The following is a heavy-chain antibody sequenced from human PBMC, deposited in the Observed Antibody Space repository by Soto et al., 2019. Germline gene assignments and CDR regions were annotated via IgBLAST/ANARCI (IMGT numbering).Heavy chain of an antibody. CDR3: ARARRITGTIKYNWFEP. CDR1: GYTFTSYD. D-gene: IGHD1-7*01. CDR2: MNPNSGNT. V-gene: IGHV1-8*01. J-gene: IGHJ5*02. Sequence: ASLKVSCKASGYTFTSYDINWVRQATGQGLEWMGWMNPNSGNTGYAQKFQGRVTMTRNTSISTAYMELSSLRSEDTAVYYCARARRITGTIKYNWFEPWGQGTLVSVSS.